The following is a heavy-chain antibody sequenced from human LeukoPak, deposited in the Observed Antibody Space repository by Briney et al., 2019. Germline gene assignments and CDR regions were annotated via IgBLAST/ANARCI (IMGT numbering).Heavy chain of an antibody. V-gene: IGHV1-46*01. D-gene: IGHD3/OR15-3a*01. CDR1: GYTFTSYY. CDR2: INPSGGST. Sequence: ASVKVSCKASGYTFTSYYMHWVRQAPGEGLEWMGIINPSGGSTSYAQKFQGRVTMTRDMSTSTVYMELSSLRSEDTAVYYCAGDRDWLLDYWGQGTLVTVSS. CDR3: AGDRDWLLDY. J-gene: IGHJ4*02.